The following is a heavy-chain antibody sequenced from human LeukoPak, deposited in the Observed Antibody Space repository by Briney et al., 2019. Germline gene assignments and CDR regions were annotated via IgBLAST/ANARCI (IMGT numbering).Heavy chain of an antibody. CDR1: GYTFTGYY. D-gene: IGHD3-22*01. V-gene: IGHV1-2*02. J-gene: IGHJ6*02. CDR2: INPNSGGT. Sequence: ASVKVSLQASGYTFTGYYMHWVRQAPGQGLAWVGWINPNSGGTNYAQKFQDRVSMTRDTSISTAYMELSRLRSDDTAVYYCARADTYYYDSSGFLGFGYYYGMDVWGQGTTVTVSS. CDR3: ARADTYYYDSSGFLGFGYYYGMDV.